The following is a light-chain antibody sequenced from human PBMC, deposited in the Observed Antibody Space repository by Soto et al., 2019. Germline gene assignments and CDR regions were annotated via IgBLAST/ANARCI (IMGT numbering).Light chain of an antibody. V-gene: IGKV2-28*01. Sequence: EIVMTQSPLSLPVTPGEPASISCRSNQSLLHSNGYNYLDWYLQKPGQSPQLLMYLRSNRVSGVADRFWGSGSGTDFTLKIRRVEAEDVGVYYCMQTLQTPWTFGQGTRVDIK. CDR1: QSLLHSNGYNY. J-gene: IGKJ1*01. CDR3: MQTLQTPWT. CDR2: LRS.